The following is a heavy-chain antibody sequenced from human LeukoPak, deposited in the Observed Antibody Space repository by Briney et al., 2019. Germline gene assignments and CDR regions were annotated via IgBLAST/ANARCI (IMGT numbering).Heavy chain of an antibody. CDR3: ARGLRYFDWSQNWFDP. D-gene: IGHD3-9*01. Sequence: GGSLRLSCAASGFTVSSNYMSWVRQAPGKGLEWVAIIWYDGNTKYYADSVKGRFTISRDNSKNILYLQMNSLRAEDTAVYYCARGLRYFDWSQNWFDPWGQGTLVTISS. J-gene: IGHJ5*02. CDR2: IWYDGNTK. CDR1: GFTVSSNY. V-gene: IGHV3-33*08.